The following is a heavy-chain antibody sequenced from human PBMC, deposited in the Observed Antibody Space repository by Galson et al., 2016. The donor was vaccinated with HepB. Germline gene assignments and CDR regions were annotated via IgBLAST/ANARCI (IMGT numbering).Heavy chain of an antibody. CDR3: AKDRNRYDVYSMDV. D-gene: IGHD5-12*01. V-gene: IGHV3-30*18. CDR1: GLTLSSYG. Sequence: SQRLPCADSGLTLSSYGMHWVRQAPGKGLDWVAVILYDGSNKYPADSVKGRFTIPRDHSKNTLYLQMNSLRAEDTAVYYCAKDRNRYDVYSMDVWGQGTTVTVSS. CDR2: ILYDGSNK. J-gene: IGHJ6*02.